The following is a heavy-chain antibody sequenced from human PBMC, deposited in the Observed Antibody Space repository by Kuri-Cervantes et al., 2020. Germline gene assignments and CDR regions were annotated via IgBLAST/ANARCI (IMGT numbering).Heavy chain of an antibody. J-gene: IGHJ4*02. CDR3: TTHGGLFSAAGTWYCLDY. V-gene: IGHV3-33*01. D-gene: IGHD6-13*01. CDR2: IWYDGSNK. CDR1: GFTLSSYG. Sequence: GGSLRLSCAASGFTLSSYGMHWVRQAPGKGLEWVAVIWYDGSNKYYADSVKGRFTLSRDNSKNTMYLQMISLKTEDTAVYYCTTHGGLFSAAGTWYCLDYWGQGTLVTVSS.